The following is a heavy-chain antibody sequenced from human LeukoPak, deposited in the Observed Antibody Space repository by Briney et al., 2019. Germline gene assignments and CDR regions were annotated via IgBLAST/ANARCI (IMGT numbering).Heavy chain of an antibody. Sequence: PSETLSLTCTVSRGSISTYYRSWIRQPPGKALEWIGYIYYSGSTNYNPSLKSRVTISVDTSKNQFSLKLSSVTTADTAVYYCARGSIVLIPYYYYAMDVWGQGTTVTVSS. CDR3: ARGSIVLIPYYYYAMDV. D-gene: IGHD2-8*01. CDR2: IYYSGST. V-gene: IGHV4-59*01. CDR1: RGSISTYY. J-gene: IGHJ6*02.